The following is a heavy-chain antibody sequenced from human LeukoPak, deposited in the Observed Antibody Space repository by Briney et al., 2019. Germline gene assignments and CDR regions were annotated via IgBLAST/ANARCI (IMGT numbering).Heavy chain of an antibody. CDR2: FDPEDGET. CDR1: AYTLTELS. Sequence: ASVTVSFTVSAYTLTELSMHWVRQAPGKGLEWMGGFDPEDGETVYAQKLQGRITMTEDTSTDTAYMELSSLRSEDTAVYYCATGLTMFRDRPVKGPGHWGQGSLVTVSS. D-gene: IGHD3-10*01. CDR3: ATGLTMFRDRPVKGPGH. V-gene: IGHV1-24*01. J-gene: IGHJ4*02.